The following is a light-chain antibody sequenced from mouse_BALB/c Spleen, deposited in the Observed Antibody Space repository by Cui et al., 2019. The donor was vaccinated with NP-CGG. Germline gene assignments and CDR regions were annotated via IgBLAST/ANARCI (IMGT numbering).Light chain of an antibody. CDR3: ALWYSNHWV. J-gene: IGLJ1*01. CDR2: GTN. Sequence: QAVVTQESALTTLPGETVTLTCRSSNGAVTTSNYANWVQEKPDHLFTGLIGGTNNRAPGVPARFSGSLIGDKAALTITGTQTEDESIYFCALWYSNHWVFGGGTKLTVL. V-gene: IGLV1*01. CDR1: NGAVTTSNY.